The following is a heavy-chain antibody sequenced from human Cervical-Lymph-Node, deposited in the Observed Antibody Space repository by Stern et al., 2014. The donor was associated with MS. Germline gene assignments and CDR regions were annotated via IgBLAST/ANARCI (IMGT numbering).Heavy chain of an antibody. Sequence: VQLVASGGGVVQPGRSLPLSCAASGFSLSNSGMHWVRQAPGKGLEWVAVMSFVGGNKKYGDSVKGRFSISRDMANNTLFLQMNSLRPEDTAVYYCMGVGDAMHVWGQGTTVIVSS. CDR3: MGVGDAMHV. V-gene: IGHV3-30*03. J-gene: IGHJ6*02. CDR1: GFSLSNSG. CDR2: MSFVGGNK.